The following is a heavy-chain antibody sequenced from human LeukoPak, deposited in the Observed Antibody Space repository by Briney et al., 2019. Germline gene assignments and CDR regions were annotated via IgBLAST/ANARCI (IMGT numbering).Heavy chain of an antibody. J-gene: IGHJ4*02. V-gene: IGHV4-39*01. CDR3: ARRRLHSGGSYLPYFDY. D-gene: IGHD1-26*01. CDR2: IYYSGST. CDR1: SSYG. Sequence: SSYGMHWVRQPPGKGLEWIGSIYYSGSTYYNPSLKSQVSISIDTSKNQFSLRLTSVTAADTAVYYCARRRLHSGGSYLPYFDYWGQGTLVTVSS.